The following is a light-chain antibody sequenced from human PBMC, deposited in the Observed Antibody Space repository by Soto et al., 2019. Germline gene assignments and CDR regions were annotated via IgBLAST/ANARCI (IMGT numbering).Light chain of an antibody. Sequence: EFVLTQYTGTLSLSPGERATLSCRASQTVRNNYLAWYQQKPGQAPRLLIYDASSRATGIPDRFSGGGSGTDFTLTISRLEPEDFAVYYCQQFSSYPLTVGGGTKVDIK. V-gene: IGKV3-20*01. CDR1: QTVRNNY. J-gene: IGKJ4*01. CDR3: QQFSSYPLT. CDR2: DAS.